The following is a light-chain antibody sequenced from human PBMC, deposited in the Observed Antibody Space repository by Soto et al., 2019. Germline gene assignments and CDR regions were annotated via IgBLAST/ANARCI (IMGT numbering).Light chain of an antibody. Sequence: DIQMTQSPSSLSASVGDRVTITCRASQSISSYLNWYQQKPGKAPKLLIYAASSLQSGVPSRFSGSGSGTDVTLTISSLQPEDFATYYCQQSYSTPGITFGQGTRLEIK. J-gene: IGKJ5*01. CDR2: AAS. CDR3: QQSYSTPGIT. V-gene: IGKV1-39*01. CDR1: QSISSY.